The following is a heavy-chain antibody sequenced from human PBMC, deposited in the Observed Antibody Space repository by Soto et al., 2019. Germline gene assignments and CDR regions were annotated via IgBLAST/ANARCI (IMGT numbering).Heavy chain of an antibody. Sequence: EVQLVESGGGLVKPGGYLRLYCAASGFTFSSYSMNWVRQAPGKGLEWVSSISSSSSYIYYADSVKGRFTISRDNAKNSLYLQMNSLRAEDTAVYYCARRKDGYDDYWGQGTLVTVSS. D-gene: IGHD5-12*01. CDR3: ARRKDGYDDY. CDR2: ISSSSSYI. V-gene: IGHV3-21*01. J-gene: IGHJ4*02. CDR1: GFTFSSYS.